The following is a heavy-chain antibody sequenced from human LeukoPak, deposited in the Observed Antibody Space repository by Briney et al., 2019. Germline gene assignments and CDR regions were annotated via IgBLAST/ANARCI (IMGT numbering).Heavy chain of an antibody. J-gene: IGHJ4*02. V-gene: IGHV3-23*01. D-gene: IGHD3-3*01. CDR3: AKSDYDFWSGYYGNRYYFDY. CDR2: ISGSGGST. Sequence: GGSLRLSCAASGFTFSSYAMSWVRQAPGKGLEWVSAISGSGGSTYSADSVKGRFTISRDNSKNTLYLQMNSLRAEDTAVYYCAKSDYDFWSGYYGNRYYFDYWGQGTLVTVSS. CDR1: GFTFSSYA.